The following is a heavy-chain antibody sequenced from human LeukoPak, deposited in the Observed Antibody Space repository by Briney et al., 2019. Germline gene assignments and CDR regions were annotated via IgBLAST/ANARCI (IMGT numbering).Heavy chain of an antibody. CDR2: IYSGGST. Sequence: GGSLRLSCAASGFTVSSNYMSWVRQAPGKGLEWVSVIYSGGSTYYADSVKGRFTISRDNSKNTLYLQMNSLRAEDTAVYYCARAESLYYGSGSSYYFDYWGQGTLVTVSS. CDR3: ARAESLYYGSGSSYYFDY. V-gene: IGHV3-53*01. D-gene: IGHD3-10*01. CDR1: GFTVSSNY. J-gene: IGHJ4*02.